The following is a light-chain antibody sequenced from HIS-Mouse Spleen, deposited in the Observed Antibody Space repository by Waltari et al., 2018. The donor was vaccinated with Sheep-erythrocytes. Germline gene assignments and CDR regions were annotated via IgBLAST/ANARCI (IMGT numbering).Light chain of an antibody. Sequence: QSALTQPPSASGSPGQSVTISCTGTSRDVGGYHYVPWYQQHPGKAPKLMIYDVSKRPSGVPDRFSGSKSGNTASLTISGLQAEDEADYYCCSYAGSYNHVFATGTKVTVL. V-gene: IGLV2-8*01. CDR3: CSYAGSYNHV. J-gene: IGLJ1*01. CDR1: SRDVGGYHY. CDR2: DVS.